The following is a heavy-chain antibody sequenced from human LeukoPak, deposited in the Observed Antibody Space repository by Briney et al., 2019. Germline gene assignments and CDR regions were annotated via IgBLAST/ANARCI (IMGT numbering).Heavy chain of an antibody. J-gene: IGHJ4*02. D-gene: IGHD3-22*01. CDR1: GFTFSSYS. CDR3: ARGAYYYDSSGPFDY. V-gene: IGHV3-21*01. Sequence: PGGSLRLSCAASGFTFSSYSMNWVRQAPGKGLEWVSSISSSSSYIYYADSVKGRFTISRDNSKNTLYLQMNSLRAEDTAVYYCARGAYYYDSSGPFDYWGQGTLVTVSS. CDR2: ISSSSSYI.